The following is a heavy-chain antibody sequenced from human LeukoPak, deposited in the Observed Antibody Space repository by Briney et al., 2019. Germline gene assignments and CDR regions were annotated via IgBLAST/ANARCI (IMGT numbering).Heavy chain of an antibody. J-gene: IGHJ4*02. CDR1: GGSVSGYY. D-gene: IGHD2-21*02. CDR3: ARHDVVPVIRRGFDF. V-gene: IGHV4-59*08. CDR2: IFYSGTT. Sequence: SETLSLTCTVSGGSVSGYYWSWIRQPPGKGLEWIGYIFYSGTTLYSPSLKSRVTMSVDTSENQFSLKLSSVTAADTAVYYGARHDVVPVIRRGFDFWGQGTLVTVSS.